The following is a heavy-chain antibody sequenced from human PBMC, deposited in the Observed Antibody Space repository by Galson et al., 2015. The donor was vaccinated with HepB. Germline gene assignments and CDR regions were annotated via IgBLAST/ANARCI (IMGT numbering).Heavy chain of an antibody. V-gene: IGHV4-34*01. J-gene: IGHJ6*02. CDR1: GGSFSGYY. Sequence: SETLSLTCAVYGGSFSGYYWSWIRQPPGKGLEWIGEINHSGSTNYNPSLKSRVTISVDTSKNQFSLKLSSVTAADTAVYYCASLVPGPGYGMDVWGQGTTVTVSS. CDR2: INHSGST. CDR3: ASLVPGPGYGMDV. D-gene: IGHD2-2*01.